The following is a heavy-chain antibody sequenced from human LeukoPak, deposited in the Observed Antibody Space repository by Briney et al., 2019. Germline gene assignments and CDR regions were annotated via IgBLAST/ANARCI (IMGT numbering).Heavy chain of an antibody. D-gene: IGHD6-25*01. CDR3: ARAGRHQDYYYYYMDV. Sequence: ASVQVSCKASGGTFSSYAISWVRQAPGQGLEWMGGIIPIFGTANYAQKFQGRVTITTDESTSTAYMELSSLRSEDTAVYYCARAGRHQDYYYYYMDVWGKGTTVTVSS. CDR1: GGTFSSYA. CDR2: IIPIFGTA. V-gene: IGHV1-69*05. J-gene: IGHJ6*03.